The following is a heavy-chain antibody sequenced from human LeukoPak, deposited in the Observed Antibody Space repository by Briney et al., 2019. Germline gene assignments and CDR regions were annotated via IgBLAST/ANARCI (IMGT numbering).Heavy chain of an antibody. CDR2: INHSGST. D-gene: IGHD1/OR15-1a*01. Sequence: PSETLSLTCAVYGRSFSGYYWSWSLQPPGKGLEWIGEINHSGSTNYNPSLKSRVTISLDTSKNQFSLNLSSVTAADTAVYYCARGREQQLFYYYYYMDVWGKGTTVTVSS. CDR1: GRSFSGYY. CDR3: ARGREQQLFYYYYYMDV. J-gene: IGHJ6*03. V-gene: IGHV4-34*01.